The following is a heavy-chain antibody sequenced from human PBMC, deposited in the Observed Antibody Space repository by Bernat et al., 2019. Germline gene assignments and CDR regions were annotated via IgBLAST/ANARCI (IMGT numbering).Heavy chain of an antibody. D-gene: IGHD2/OR15-2a*01. CDR3: ARYYPFDC. J-gene: IGHJ4*02. CDR1: GFTFSNYA. CDR2: ISGSGDNT. Sequence: EVQLLESGGGLIQPGGSLRLSCAASGFTFSNYAMSWVRQAPGKGLEWVSAISGSGDNTYYADSVKGRFTVSRDNSKNTLYLQVNSLRAEDTAVYYCARYYPFDCWGQGTLVTVSS. V-gene: IGHV3-23*01.